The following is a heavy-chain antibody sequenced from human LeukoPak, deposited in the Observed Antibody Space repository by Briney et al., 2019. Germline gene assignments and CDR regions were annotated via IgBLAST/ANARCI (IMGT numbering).Heavy chain of an antibody. CDR3: ARDRNMVRGTIRAYYYGMDV. V-gene: IGHV3-48*03. Sequence: GGSLRLSCAASGFTFSSYEMNWVRQAPGKGLEWVSYISSSGSTIYYADSVKGRFTISRDNAKNSLYLQMNSLRAEDTAVYYCARDRNMVRGTIRAYYYGMDVWGQGITVTVSS. CDR1: GFTFSSYE. D-gene: IGHD3-10*01. J-gene: IGHJ6*02. CDR2: ISSSGSTI.